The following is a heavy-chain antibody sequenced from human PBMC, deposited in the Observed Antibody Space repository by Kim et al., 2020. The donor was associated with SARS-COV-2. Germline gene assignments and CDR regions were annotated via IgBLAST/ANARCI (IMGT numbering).Heavy chain of an antibody. Sequence: ASVKVSCKVSGYTLTELSMHWVRQAPGKGLEWMGGFDPEDGETIYAQKFQGRVTMTEDTSTDTAYMELSSLRSEDTAVYYCATGPSADFWSGYYNLDYWGQGTLVTVSS. V-gene: IGHV1-24*01. CDR1: GYTLTELS. CDR3: ATGPSADFWSGYYNLDY. CDR2: FDPEDGET. J-gene: IGHJ4*02. D-gene: IGHD3-3*01.